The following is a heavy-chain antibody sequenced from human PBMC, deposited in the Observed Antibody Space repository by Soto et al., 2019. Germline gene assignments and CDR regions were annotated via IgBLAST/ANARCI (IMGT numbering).Heavy chain of an antibody. D-gene: IGHD3-3*01. CDR1: GFTFSSYW. Sequence: GGSLRLSCAASGFTFSSYWMHWVRQAPGKGLVWVSRINSDGSSTSYADSVKGRFTISRDNAKNTLYLQMNSLRAEDTAVYYCARERYYDFWSGYPGDYYYGMDVWGQGTTVTVSS. CDR3: ARERYYDFWSGYPGDYYYGMDV. CDR2: INSDGSST. V-gene: IGHV3-74*01. J-gene: IGHJ6*02.